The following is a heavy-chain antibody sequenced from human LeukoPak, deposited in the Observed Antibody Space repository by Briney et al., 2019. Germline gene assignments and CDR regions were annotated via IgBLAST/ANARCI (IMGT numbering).Heavy chain of an antibody. CDR3: ARDSSNRWELPN. J-gene: IGHJ4*02. CDR1: GYTFTSYD. V-gene: IGHV1-69*04. D-gene: IGHD1-26*01. CDR2: IIPILGIA. Sequence: ASVKVSCKASGYTFTSYDISWVRQAPGQGLEWMGRIIPILGIANYAQKFQGRVTITADKSTSTAYMELSSLRSEDTAVYYCARDSSNRWELPNWGQGTLVTVSS.